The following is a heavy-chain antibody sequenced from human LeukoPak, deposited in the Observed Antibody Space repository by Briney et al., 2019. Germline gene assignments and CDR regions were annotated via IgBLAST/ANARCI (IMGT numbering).Heavy chain of an antibody. J-gene: IGHJ4*02. Sequence: PGRSLRLSCAASGFTFSSYGIHWVRQAPGKGLEWVAVISYDGSNKYYADSVKGRFTISRDNSKNTLYLQMNSLRAEDTAVYYCAKEIFGVVNSHYFDYWGQGTLVTVSS. CDR2: ISYDGSNK. CDR3: AKEIFGVVNSHYFDY. V-gene: IGHV3-30*18. D-gene: IGHD3-3*01. CDR1: GFTFSSYG.